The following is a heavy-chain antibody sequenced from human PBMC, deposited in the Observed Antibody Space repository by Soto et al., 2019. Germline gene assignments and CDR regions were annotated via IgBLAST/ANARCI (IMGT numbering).Heavy chain of an antibody. V-gene: IGHV4-34*01. Sequence: SETLSLTCAVYGGSFSGYYWNWIRQPPGKGLEWIGEINHSGSTNYNPSLKSRVTISVDTSKSQFSLKLSSVTAADTAVYYCARGYSRNFDYWGQGTLVTVSS. CDR1: GGSFSGYY. CDR2: INHSGST. D-gene: IGHD6-13*01. J-gene: IGHJ4*02. CDR3: ARGYSRNFDY.